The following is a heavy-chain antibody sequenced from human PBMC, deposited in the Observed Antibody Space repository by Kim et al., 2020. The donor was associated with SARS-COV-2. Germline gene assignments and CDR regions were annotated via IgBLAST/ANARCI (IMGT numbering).Heavy chain of an antibody. CDR2: IYYSGST. V-gene: IGHV4-59*01. CDR3: AGQGGNWFDP. D-gene: IGHD1-26*01. J-gene: IGHJ5*02. Sequence: SETLSLTCTVSGGSISSYYWSWIRQPPGKGLEWIGYIYYSGSTNYNPSLKSRVTISVGTSKNQFSLKLSSVTAADTAVYYCAGQGGNWFDPWGQGTLVTVSS. CDR1: GGSISSYY.